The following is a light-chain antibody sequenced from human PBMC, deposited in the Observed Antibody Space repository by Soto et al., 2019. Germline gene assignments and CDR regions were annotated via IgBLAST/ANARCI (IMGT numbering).Light chain of an antibody. CDR2: EVS. J-gene: IGLJ2*01. CDR3: SSFAGSPVV. Sequence: QSALTQPPSASRSLGQSVTIPCTGTSSDVGDYNYVSWYQQHPGKVPKLMIYEVSKRPSGVPDRFSGSKSGNTASLTVSGLQAEDEADYYCSSFAGSPVVFGGGTKLTVL. CDR1: SSDVGDYNY. V-gene: IGLV2-8*02.